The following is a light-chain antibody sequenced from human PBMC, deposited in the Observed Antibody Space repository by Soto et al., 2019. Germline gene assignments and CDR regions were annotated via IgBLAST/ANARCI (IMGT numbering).Light chain of an antibody. CDR1: SSDIGDYDY. CDR2: DVT. V-gene: IGLV2-14*01. Sequence: QSALTQPASVSGSPGQSITISCTGTSSDIGDYDYVSWYQHLPGKAPKLLIFDVTHRPSGVSDRFSGSKSGNTASLTISGLQSEDEADYYCAAWDDSTKSHVFGTGTKLTVL. CDR3: AAWDDSTKSHV. J-gene: IGLJ1*01.